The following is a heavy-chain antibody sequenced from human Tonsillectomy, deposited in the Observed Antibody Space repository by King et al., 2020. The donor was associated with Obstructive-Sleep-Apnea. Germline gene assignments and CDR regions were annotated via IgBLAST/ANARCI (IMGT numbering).Heavy chain of an antibody. CDR2: INTRGTT. V-gene: IGHV3-23*04. D-gene: IGHD3-10*01. CDR3: AKEGGGSGIYWIDS. Sequence: VQLVESGGGMVQPGGSLRLSCLASGFTFCNYAISWVRQAPGKGLDGGSAINTRGTTFYAGSVRGRVTISRDNSKYTVNLQVNSLRAEDTALYYCAKEGGGSGIYWIDSWGQGTLVTVSS. CDR1: GFTFCNYA. J-gene: IGHJ4*02.